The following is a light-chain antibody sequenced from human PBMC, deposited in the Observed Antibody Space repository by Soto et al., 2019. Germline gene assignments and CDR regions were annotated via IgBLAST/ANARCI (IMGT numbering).Light chain of an antibody. Sequence: EIVMTQSPATLSVSAGERVTLSCRASQSVSSNLAWYQQKSGQAPRLVIYGASTRATGIPARFSGSGSGTDFALPISNPQSEDFAFYYSQQYNNRPPLTFGGGTKVEIK. CDR2: GAS. CDR3: QQYNNRPPLT. V-gene: IGKV3D-15*01. J-gene: IGKJ4*01. CDR1: QSVSSN.